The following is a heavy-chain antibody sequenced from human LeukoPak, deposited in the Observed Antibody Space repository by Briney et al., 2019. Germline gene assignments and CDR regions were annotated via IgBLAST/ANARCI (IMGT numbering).Heavy chain of an antibody. J-gene: IGHJ4*02. CDR1: GYTFTSYA. Sequence: GASVKVSCKASGYTFTSYAMHWVRHAPGQRHERMGWINASNGNTKYSKKFQGRVTITRDTSASTAYMELSSLRSGDTAVYYCERDRRDCSGGSCYYLLSYWGQGTLVTVSS. CDR3: ERDRRDCSGGSCYYLLSY. V-gene: IGHV1-3*01. CDR2: INASNGNT. D-gene: IGHD2-15*01.